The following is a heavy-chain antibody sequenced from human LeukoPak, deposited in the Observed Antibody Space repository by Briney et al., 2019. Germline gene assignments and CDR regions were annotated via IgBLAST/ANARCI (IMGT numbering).Heavy chain of an antibody. CDR3: ARGVWAPFDP. CDR2: IKNDGAVK. J-gene: IGHJ5*02. CDR1: GFTFSYHW. D-gene: IGHD7-27*01. V-gene: IGHV3-7*01. Sequence: GGSLRLSCAASGFTFSYHWMTWVRQAPGKGLEWVANIKNDGAVKNYVDSVKGRFTISRDNAKNSLILQMNSLRDEDTAVYYCARGVWAPFDPWGQGTLVSVSS.